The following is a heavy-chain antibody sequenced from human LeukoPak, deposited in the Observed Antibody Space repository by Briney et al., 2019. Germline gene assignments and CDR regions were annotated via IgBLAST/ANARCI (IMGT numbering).Heavy chain of an antibody. D-gene: IGHD3-10*01. CDR2: ISWNSGSI. CDR1: GFTFDDYA. Sequence: GGSLRLSCAASGFTFDDYAMHWVRQAPGKGLEWVSGISWNSGSIGYADSVKGRFTISRDNAKNSLYLQMNSLRAEDAALYYCARSGAITMVRGDYYFDYWGQGTLVTVSS. V-gene: IGHV3-9*01. CDR3: ARSGAITMVRGDYYFDY. J-gene: IGHJ4*02.